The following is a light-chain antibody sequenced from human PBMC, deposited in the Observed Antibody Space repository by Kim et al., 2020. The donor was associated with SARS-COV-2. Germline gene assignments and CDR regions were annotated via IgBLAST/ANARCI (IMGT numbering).Light chain of an antibody. Sequence: QSALTQPASVSGSPGQSITISCTGTSSDVGGHDYVAWYQQHADKAPKVMIFDVSNRPSGVSDRFSGSKSGNTASLTISGLQTEDEADYYCSSYTSRDTCVFGTGTKVTVL. CDR3: SSYTSRDTCV. J-gene: IGLJ1*01. CDR1: SSDVGGHDY. CDR2: DVS. V-gene: IGLV2-14*03.